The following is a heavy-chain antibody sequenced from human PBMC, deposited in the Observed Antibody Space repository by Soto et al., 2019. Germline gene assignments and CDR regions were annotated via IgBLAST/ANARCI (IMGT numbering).Heavy chain of an antibody. CDR1: GYTFTSYA. D-gene: IGHD3-22*01. CDR3: ARDRAYYYDSSGYPPFDY. V-gene: IGHV1-3*01. CDR2: INAGNGNT. Sequence: ASVKVSCKASGYTFTSYAMHWVRQAPGQRLEWMGWINAGNGNTKYSQKFQGRVTITRDTSASTAYMELSSLRSEDTAVYYCARDRAYYYDSSGYPPFDYWGQGTLVTVSS. J-gene: IGHJ4*02.